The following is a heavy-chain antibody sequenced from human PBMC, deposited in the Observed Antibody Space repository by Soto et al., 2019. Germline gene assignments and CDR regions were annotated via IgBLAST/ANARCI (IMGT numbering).Heavy chain of an antibody. J-gene: IGHJ3*02. D-gene: IGHD1-26*01. V-gene: IGHV4-4*02. Sequence: SETLSLTCAVSGGSISSSNWWSWVRQPPGKGLEWIGEIYHSGSTNYNPSLKSRVTISVDKSKNQFSLKLSSVTAADTAVYYCARGRSMGKWELLRSRKSTRDAFDIWGQGTMVTVSS. CDR1: GGSISSSNW. CDR2: IYHSGST. CDR3: ARGRSMGKWELLRSRKSTRDAFDI.